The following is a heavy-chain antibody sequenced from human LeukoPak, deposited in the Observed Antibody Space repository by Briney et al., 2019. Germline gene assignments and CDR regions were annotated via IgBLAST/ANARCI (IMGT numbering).Heavy chain of an antibody. CDR1: GFTFSSYW. CDR3: ARDSDVHCSGGSCTNFDY. Sequence: GGSLRLSCAASGFTFSSYWMSWVRQAPGKGLEWVANIKQLGREKYYVGSVKGRFTISRDNSKNTLYLQMGSLRAEDMAVYYCARDSDVHCSGGSCTNFDYWGQGTRVTVSS. CDR2: IKQLGREK. D-gene: IGHD2-15*01. J-gene: IGHJ4*02. V-gene: IGHV3-7*01.